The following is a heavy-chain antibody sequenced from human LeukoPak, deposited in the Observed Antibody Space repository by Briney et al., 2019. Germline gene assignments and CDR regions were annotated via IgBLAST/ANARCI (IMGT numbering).Heavy chain of an antibody. CDR1: GGSISSGGYY. J-gene: IGHJ4*02. V-gene: IGHV4-31*03. D-gene: IGHD5-24*01. Sequence: SQTLSLTCTVSGGSISSGGYYWSWIRQHPGKGLEWIGYIYYSGSTYYNPSLKSRVTISVDTSKNQFSLKLSSVTAADTAVYYCARGRRDGYKVRRYFDYWGQGTLVTVPS. CDR3: ARGRRDGYKVRRYFDY. CDR2: IYYSGST.